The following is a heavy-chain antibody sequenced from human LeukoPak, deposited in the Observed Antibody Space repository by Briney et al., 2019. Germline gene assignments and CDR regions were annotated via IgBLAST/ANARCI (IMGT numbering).Heavy chain of an antibody. D-gene: IGHD4-17*01. Sequence: GRSLRLSCAASGFTFSSYSMHWVRQAPGKGLEGVAVISYDGSNKYYADSVKGRFTISRDNSKNTLYLQMNSLRAEDTAVYYCARDVRRIWPGYMTTVTTGYYYGMDVWGQGTTVTVSS. CDR2: ISYDGSNK. J-gene: IGHJ6*02. CDR1: GFTFSSYS. V-gene: IGHV3-30-3*01. CDR3: ARDVRRIWPGYMTTVTTGYYYGMDV.